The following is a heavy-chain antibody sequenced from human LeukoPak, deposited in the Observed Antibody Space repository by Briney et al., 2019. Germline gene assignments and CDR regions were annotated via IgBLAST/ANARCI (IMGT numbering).Heavy chain of an antibody. Sequence: EASVKVSCKASGYTFTNYAITWVRQAPGQGLEWMGWISAHTGNINYAQKLQGRVTMTTDTSTSTAYMELRSLISDDTAVYYCARVTEAGNWFDPWGQGTLVIVS. CDR2: ISAHTGNI. V-gene: IGHV1-18*01. D-gene: IGHD2-8*02. J-gene: IGHJ5*02. CDR3: ARVTEAGNWFDP. CDR1: GYTFTNYA.